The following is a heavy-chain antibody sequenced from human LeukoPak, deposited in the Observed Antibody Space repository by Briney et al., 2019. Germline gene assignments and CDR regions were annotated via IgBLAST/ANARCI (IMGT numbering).Heavy chain of an antibody. J-gene: IGHJ4*02. CDR2: INTNTGNP. D-gene: IGHD5-18*01. CDR3: AREVAIGRAAMEGLLH. V-gene: IGHV7-4-1*02. CDR1: GYTFTSYA. Sequence: ASVKVPCKASGYTFTSYAMNWVRQAPGQGLEWMGWINTNTGNPAYAQGFTGRFVFSLDTSVSTAYLQISSLKADDTAVYYCAREVAIGRAAMEGLLHWGQGTLVTVSS.